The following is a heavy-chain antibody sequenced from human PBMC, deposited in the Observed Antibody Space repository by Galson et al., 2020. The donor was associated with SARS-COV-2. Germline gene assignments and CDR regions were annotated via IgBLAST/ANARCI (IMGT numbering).Heavy chain of an antibody. J-gene: IGHJ4*02. V-gene: IGHV1-18*04. D-gene: IGHD2-2*01. CDR1: GYTFTSYG. Sequence: ASVKVSCKASGYTFTSYGISWVRQAPGQGLEWMGWISAYNGNTNYAQKLQGRVTMTTDTSTSTAYMELRSLRSYDTAVYYCARGPNPDCSSTSCYIDYWGQGTLVTVSS. CDR3: ARGPNPDCSSTSCYIDY. CDR2: ISAYNGNT.